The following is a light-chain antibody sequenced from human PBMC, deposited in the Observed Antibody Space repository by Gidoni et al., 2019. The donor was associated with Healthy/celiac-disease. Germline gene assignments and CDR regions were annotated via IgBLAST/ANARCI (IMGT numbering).Light chain of an antibody. V-gene: IGKV3-20*01. CDR3: QQYGSSAWT. J-gene: IGKJ1*01. CDR2: GAS. Sequence: EIAFTPSPGSLSLSPGERATLSCRASPSGSSGYLAWYQQKPGQAPRLLIYGASSRATGIPDRFSGSGSGTDFTLTISRLEPEDFAVYYCQQYGSSAWTFGQGTKVEIK. CDR1: PSGSSGY.